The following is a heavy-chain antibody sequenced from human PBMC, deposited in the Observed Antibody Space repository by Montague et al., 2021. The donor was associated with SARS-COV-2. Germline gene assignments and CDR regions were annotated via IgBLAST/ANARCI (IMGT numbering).Heavy chain of an antibody. V-gene: IGHV4-39*07. Sequence: SETLSLTCTVSGGAISSRSYYWGWIRQPPGKGLEWIGSIYYSGSTYYNPSLKSRVTISVDTSKNQFSLKLSSVTAADTAVYYCARDTRITMLVVVNRYGMDVWGQGTTVTVSS. CDR2: IYYSGST. J-gene: IGHJ6*02. CDR3: ARDTRITMLVVVNRYGMDV. CDR1: GGAISSRSYY. D-gene: IGHD3-22*01.